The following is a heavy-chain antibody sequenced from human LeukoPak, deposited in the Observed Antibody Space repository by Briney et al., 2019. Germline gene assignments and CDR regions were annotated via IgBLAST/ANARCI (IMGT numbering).Heavy chain of an antibody. Sequence: RASVKVSYKASGYTFTSYDIHWVRQATGQGLEWMGWMNPTSGNTGYAQKLQGRVTMTRNTSISTAYMELSSLRSEDTAVYYCAGGRGSSGWLSRAAGYYFDYWGQGTLVTVSS. CDR2: MNPTSGNT. CDR3: AGGRGSSGWLSRAAGYYFDY. CDR1: GYTFTSYD. D-gene: IGHD6-19*01. J-gene: IGHJ4*02. V-gene: IGHV1-8*01.